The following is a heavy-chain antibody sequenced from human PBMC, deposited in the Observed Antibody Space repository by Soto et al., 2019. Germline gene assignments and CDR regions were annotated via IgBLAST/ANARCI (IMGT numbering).Heavy chain of an antibody. Sequence: PSETLALTCSVSGASISSSSDFWGWIRQAPGKGLEWIGNVYQSGTTRLNPSLKSRVSIFVDRSKNQFSLELNSATAADRAVYYCARQPERTSDFHSRGQGLLVSV. CDR3: ARQPERTSDFHS. CDR2: VYQSGTT. D-gene: IGHD2-2*01. V-gene: IGHV4-39*01. J-gene: IGHJ4*02. CDR1: GASISSSSDF.